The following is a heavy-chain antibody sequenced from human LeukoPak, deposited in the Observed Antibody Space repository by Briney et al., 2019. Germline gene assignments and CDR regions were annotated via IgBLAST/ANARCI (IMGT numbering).Heavy chain of an antibody. D-gene: IGHD1-26*01. CDR2: ISSSSSYI. CDR1: GFTFSSYS. Sequence: GGSLRLSCAASGFTFSSYSMNWVRQAPGKGLEWVSSISSSSSYIYYADSVKGRFTISRDNAKNSLYLQMNSLRAEDTAVYYCARDDGGSYGYYYYGMDVWGQGTTVTVSS. V-gene: IGHV3-21*01. CDR3: ARDDGGSYGYYYYGMDV. J-gene: IGHJ6*02.